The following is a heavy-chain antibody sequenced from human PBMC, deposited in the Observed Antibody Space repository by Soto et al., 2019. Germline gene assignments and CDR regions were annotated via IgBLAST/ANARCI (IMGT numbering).Heavy chain of an antibody. CDR1: GFTFSNYE. V-gene: IGHV3-48*03. Sequence: EVQPVESGGGLVQPGGSLRLSCAASGFTFSNYEMNWVRQAPGKGLEWVAYITSGGSPMYYADSVKGRFTISRDNVRNSLFLQMNSLRAEDTAVYYCARLHCTSTNCSDNYYYGMDVWGPGTTVTVSS. CDR3: ARLHCTSTNCSDNYYYGMDV. CDR2: ITSGGSPM. D-gene: IGHD2-2*01. J-gene: IGHJ6*02.